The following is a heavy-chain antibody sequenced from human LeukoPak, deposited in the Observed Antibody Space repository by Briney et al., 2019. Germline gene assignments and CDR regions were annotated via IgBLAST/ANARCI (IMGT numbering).Heavy chain of an antibody. J-gene: IGHJ4*02. D-gene: IGHD6-19*01. Sequence: WIGSIYYSGSTYYNPSLKSRVTISVDTSKNQFSLKLSSVTAADTAVYYCVVRVPNSSWDYWGQGTLVTVSS. CDR3: VVRVPNSSWDY. V-gene: IGHV4-39*07. CDR2: IYYSGST.